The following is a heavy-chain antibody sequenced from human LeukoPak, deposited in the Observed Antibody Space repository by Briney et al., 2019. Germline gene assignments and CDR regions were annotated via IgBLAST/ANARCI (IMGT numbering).Heavy chain of an antibody. V-gene: IGHV3-11*04. Sequence: PGGSLRLSCAASGFTSSDYYMSWIRQAPGKGLEWVSYISSSGSTIYYADSVKGRFTISRDNAKNSLYLQMNSLRAEDTAVYYCARVLRRMLAEDFDYWGQGTLVTVSS. D-gene: IGHD2-8*01. CDR3: ARVLRRMLAEDFDY. CDR2: ISSSGSTI. J-gene: IGHJ4*02. CDR1: GFTSSDYY.